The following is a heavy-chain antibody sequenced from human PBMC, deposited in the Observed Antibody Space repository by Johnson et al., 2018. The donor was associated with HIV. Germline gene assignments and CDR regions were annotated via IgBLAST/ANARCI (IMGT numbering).Heavy chain of an antibody. V-gene: IGHV3-30-3*01. CDR3: AREGDSSGMVFLDAFDI. D-gene: IGHD3-22*01. Sequence: QVQLVESGGGVVQPGRSLRLSCAASGFTFSSYAMHWVRQAPGTGLEWVAVISYDGSNKYYADSVKGRFTISRDNSKNTLYLQMNSLRAEDTAVYYCAREGDSSGMVFLDAFDIWGQGTMVTVSS. J-gene: IGHJ3*02. CDR1: GFTFSSYA. CDR2: ISYDGSNK.